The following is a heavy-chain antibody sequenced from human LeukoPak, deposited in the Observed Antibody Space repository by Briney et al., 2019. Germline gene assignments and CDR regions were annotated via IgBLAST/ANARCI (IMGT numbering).Heavy chain of an antibody. CDR1: GFTFSTYD. J-gene: IGHJ4*02. D-gene: IGHD5-12*01. Sequence: GGSLRLSCATSGFTFSTYDINWVRQAPGKGLEWVSASGSDATTYYSDSVKGRFTISRDSSKNTVFLQMNNLRADDTAVYFCAKEKWLRFDSWGQGTLVTVSS. CDR3: AKEKWLRFDS. CDR2: SGSDATT. V-gene: IGHV3-23*01.